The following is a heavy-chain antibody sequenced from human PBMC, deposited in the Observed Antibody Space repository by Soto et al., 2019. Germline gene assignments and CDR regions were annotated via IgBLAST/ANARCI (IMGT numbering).Heavy chain of an antibody. CDR3: ASGGCSVGSCYSSDRYDYIDV. CDR1: GYTCTSYD. V-gene: IGHV1-8*01. CDR2: MNPNSGNT. Sequence: QVQLVQYGAEVKKPGASVKVSCKASGYTCTSYDINWVRQATGQGLEWMGWMNPNSGNTGYAQKFQGIVTMTTNTSKSTAYMALSRLRSEDTAEYYFASGGCSVGSCYSSDRYDYIDVWGKGTPVTVSS. D-gene: IGHD2-15*01. J-gene: IGHJ6*03.